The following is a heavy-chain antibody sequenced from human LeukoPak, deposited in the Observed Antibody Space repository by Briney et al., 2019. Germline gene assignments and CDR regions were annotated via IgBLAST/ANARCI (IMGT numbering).Heavy chain of an antibody. CDR2: ISRSSSHI. V-gene: IGHV3-21*01. CDR1: GFTFSSYS. CDR3: AREGLDCSSTSCYEVSVY. Sequence: GGSLRLSCAASGFTFSSYSMNWVRQAPGKGLEWVSSISRSSSHIYYADSVKGRFTISRDNAKNSLYLQMNSLRAEDTAVYYCAREGLDCSSTSCYEVSVYWGQGTLVTVSS. J-gene: IGHJ4*02. D-gene: IGHD2-2*01.